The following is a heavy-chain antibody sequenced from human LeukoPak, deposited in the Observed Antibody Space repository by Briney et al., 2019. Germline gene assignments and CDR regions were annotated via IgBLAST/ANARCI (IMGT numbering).Heavy chain of an antibody. CDR2: INHSGST. CDR1: GGSFSGYY. CDR3: ARSRWLLM. J-gene: IGHJ4*02. Sequence: SETLSLTCAVYGGSFSGYYWSWIRQPPGKGLEWIGEINHSGSTNYNPSLKSRVTISVDTSKNQLSLKLRSVTAADTAVYYCARSRWLLMWGQGTLVTVSS. D-gene: IGHD3-22*01. V-gene: IGHV4-34*01.